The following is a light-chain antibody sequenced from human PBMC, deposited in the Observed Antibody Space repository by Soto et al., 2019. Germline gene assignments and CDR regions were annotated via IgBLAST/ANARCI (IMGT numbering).Light chain of an antibody. V-gene: IGKV2-28*01. CDR3: MQSLETPWT. Sequence: DIVMTQSPLSLPVTPGEPASISCRSSQSLLHSNGYNYLDWYLQKPGQSPQLLIYLGSNRASGVPDRFRGSGSVTYFTLKISRVEAEDVGVYYCMQSLETPWTFGQGTKVDIK. CDR2: LGS. CDR1: QSLLHSNGYNY. J-gene: IGKJ1*01.